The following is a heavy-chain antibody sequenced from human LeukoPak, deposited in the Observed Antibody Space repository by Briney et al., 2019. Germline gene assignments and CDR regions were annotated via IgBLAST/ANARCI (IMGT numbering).Heavy chain of an antibody. D-gene: IGHD3-10*01. CDR1: GFAFSIYA. CDR2: ISGSGGST. CDR3: AESDYFGSGSYYY. Sequence: GGSLRLSCAASGFAFSIYAMSWVRQAPGKGLEGVSAISGSGGSTYYADSVKGRFTISRDNSKNTLYLQMNSLRAEDTAVYYCAESDYFGSGSYYYWGQGTLVTVSS. V-gene: IGHV3-23*01. J-gene: IGHJ4*02.